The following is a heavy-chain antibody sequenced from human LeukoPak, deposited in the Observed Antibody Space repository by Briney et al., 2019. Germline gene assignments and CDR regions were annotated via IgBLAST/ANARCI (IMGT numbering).Heavy chain of an antibody. D-gene: IGHD5-24*01. J-gene: IGHJ3*02. V-gene: IGHV1-18*01. Sequence: ASVKVSCKASGYTFTSYGISWVRQAPGQGLEWMGWISAYNGNTNYAQRLQGRVTMTTDTSTSTAYVELRSLRSDDTAVYYCARTGRWLQLDAFDIWGQGTMVTVSS. CDR2: ISAYNGNT. CDR3: ARTGRWLQLDAFDI. CDR1: GYTFTSYG.